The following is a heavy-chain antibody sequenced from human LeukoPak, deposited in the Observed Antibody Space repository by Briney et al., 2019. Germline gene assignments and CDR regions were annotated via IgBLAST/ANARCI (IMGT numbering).Heavy chain of an antibody. CDR2: ISYDGSNE. CDR3: ARVGLSEFYFDY. J-gene: IGHJ4*02. CDR1: GFTFSSYG. D-gene: IGHD3-16*02. V-gene: IGHV3-30*03. Sequence: GRSLRLSCAASGFTFSSYGMHWVRQAPGKGLEWVAVISYDGSNEYYADSVNGRFTISRDNSKNTLYLQMNSLRAEDTAVYYCARVGLSEFYFDYWGQGTLVTVSS.